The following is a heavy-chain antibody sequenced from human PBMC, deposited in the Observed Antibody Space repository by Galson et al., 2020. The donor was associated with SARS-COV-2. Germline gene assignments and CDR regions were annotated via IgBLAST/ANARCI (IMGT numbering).Heavy chain of an antibody. CDR3: AKGDVEYCTSTRCYYYYYMDV. CDR1: GFTFSSYV. J-gene: IGHJ6*03. D-gene: IGHD2-2*01. V-gene: IGHV3-23*01. Sequence: GGSLRLSCAASGFTFSSYVMSWVRQAPGKGLEWVSGISGSVGSTHYADSVKGRFTISRDNSKNTLYLQMNSLRAEDTAVYYCAKGDVEYCTSTRCYYYYYMDVWGKGTTVTVSS. CDR2: ISGSVGST.